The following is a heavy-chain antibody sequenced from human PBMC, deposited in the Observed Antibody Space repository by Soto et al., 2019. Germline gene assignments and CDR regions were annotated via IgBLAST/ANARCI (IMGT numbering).Heavy chain of an antibody. Sequence: QVQLVQSGAEVKKPGASVKVSCKASGYTFTSYDINWVRQATGQGLEWMGWMNTNSGNTVYAQKFQGRVTMTRNNSISTAYMELRSMRSEDTAVYYCARVQTDYGMDVWGQGTTVTVSS. CDR2: MNTNSGNT. J-gene: IGHJ6*02. CDR3: ARVQTDYGMDV. V-gene: IGHV1-8*01. CDR1: GYTFTSYD.